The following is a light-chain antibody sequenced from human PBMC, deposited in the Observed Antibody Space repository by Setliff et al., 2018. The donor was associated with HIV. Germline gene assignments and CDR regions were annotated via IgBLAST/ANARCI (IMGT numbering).Light chain of an antibody. V-gene: IGLV2-14*03. CDR1: SSDVATSKY. CDR2: DIV. J-gene: IGLJ1*01. Sequence: QSALTQPASVSGSPGQSITISCTGTSSDVATSKYVSWYQQHPGKAPKLIIYDIVTRPSGVSNRFSGSKSGGTASLTISGLQAEDEADYYCSIHRSRGYVFGSGTKV. CDR3: SIHRSRGYV.